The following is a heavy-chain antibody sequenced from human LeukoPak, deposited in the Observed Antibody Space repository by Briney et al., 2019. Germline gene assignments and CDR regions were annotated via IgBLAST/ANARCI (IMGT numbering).Heavy chain of an antibody. J-gene: IGHJ6*03. CDR3: ARAPFDYCSSTSCYGGLYYYYYMDV. CDR1: GFTFSSYA. D-gene: IGHD2-2*01. CDR2: IQQHGSET. Sequence: GGSLRLSCAASGFTFSSYAMHWVRQAPGKGLEWVANIQQHGSETYYGDSVKGRFTISRDNAKNSLYLQMNSLRAEDTAVYYCARAPFDYCSSTSCYGGLYYYYYMDVWGKGTTVTVSS. V-gene: IGHV3-7*01.